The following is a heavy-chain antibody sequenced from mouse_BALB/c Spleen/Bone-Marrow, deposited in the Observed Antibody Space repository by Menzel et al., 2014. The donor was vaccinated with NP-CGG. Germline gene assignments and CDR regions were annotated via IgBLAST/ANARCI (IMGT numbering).Heavy chain of an antibody. J-gene: IGHJ4*01. V-gene: IGHV3-2*02. CDR1: GYSITSDYA. D-gene: IGHD1-1*01. CDR3: ARRRYYYGAMDY. Sequence: EVQRVESGPSLVKPSQSLSLTCTVTGYSITSDYAWNWIRQFPGNKLEWMGYISYSGSTSYNPSLKSRISITRDTSKNQFFLQLNSVTTEDTATYYCARRRYYYGAMDYWGQGTSVTVSS. CDR2: ISYSGST.